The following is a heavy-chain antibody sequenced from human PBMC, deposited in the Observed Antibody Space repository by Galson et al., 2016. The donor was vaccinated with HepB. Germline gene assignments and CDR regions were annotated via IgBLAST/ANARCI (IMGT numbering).Heavy chain of an antibody. CDR2: INAGNGST. D-gene: IGHD1-14*01. V-gene: IGHV1-3*01. Sequence: GWINAGNGSTKYSENLQGRVTISVDSSASTAYLELSSLTSGDTALYYCARGGPDRKIDYWGQGTLVTVSS. CDR3: ARGGPDRKIDY. J-gene: IGHJ4*02.